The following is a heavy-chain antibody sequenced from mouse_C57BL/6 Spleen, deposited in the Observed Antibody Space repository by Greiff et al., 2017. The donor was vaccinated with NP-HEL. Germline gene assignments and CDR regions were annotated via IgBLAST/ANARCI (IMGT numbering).Heavy chain of an antibody. CDR2: TYPGSGST. V-gene: IGHV1-55*01. CDR1: GYTFTSYW. CDR3: ARGALYDGYYAWFAY. Sequence: VQLQQPGAELVKPGASVKMSCKASGYTFTSYWITWVKQRPGQGLEWIGDTYPGSGSTNYNEKFKSKATLTVDTSSSTAYMQLSSLTSEDSAVYYCARGALYDGYYAWFAYWGQGTLVTVSA. J-gene: IGHJ3*01. D-gene: IGHD2-3*01.